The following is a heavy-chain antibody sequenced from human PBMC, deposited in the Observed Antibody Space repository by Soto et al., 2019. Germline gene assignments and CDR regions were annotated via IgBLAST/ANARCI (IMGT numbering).Heavy chain of an antibody. CDR1: GDSVSSNSAA. CDR2: TYYRSKWYN. V-gene: IGHV6-1*01. J-gene: IGHJ6*02. Sequence: SQTLSLTCAISGDSVSSNSAAWNWIRQSPSGGLEWLGRTYYRSKWYNDYAVSVKSRITINPDTSKNQFSLQLNSVTPEDTAVYYCARATLIVGAFYYYYYYGMDVWGQGTTVTVSS. CDR3: ARATLIVGAFYYYYYYGMDV. D-gene: IGHD1-26*01.